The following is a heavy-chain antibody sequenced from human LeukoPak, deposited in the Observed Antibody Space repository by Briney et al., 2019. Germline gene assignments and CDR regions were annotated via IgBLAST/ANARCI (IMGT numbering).Heavy chain of an antibody. Sequence: AGGSLRLSCAASGFTFSSYAMSWVRQAPGKGLEWVSAISRSGGGTYYADSVKGRFTISRDNSKNTLYLQMNSLRAEDTAVYYCAKDRGIAVAGIGLDYWGQGTLVTVSS. CDR1: GFTFSSYA. CDR2: ISRSGGGT. CDR3: AKDRGIAVAGIGLDY. J-gene: IGHJ4*02. D-gene: IGHD6-19*01. V-gene: IGHV3-23*01.